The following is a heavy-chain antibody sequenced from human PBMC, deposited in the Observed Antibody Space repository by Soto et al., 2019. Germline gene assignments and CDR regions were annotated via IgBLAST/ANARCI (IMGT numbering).Heavy chain of an antibody. CDR2: TDYSGST. V-gene: IGHV4-61*01. CDR1: GASVSSNSYY. Sequence: SETLSLTCIVSGASVSSNSYYWTWIRQPPGKGLEWIGYTDYSGSTKYNPSLKSRATISVDTSNNQFSLRVSSVTAADTAMYYRARADRQYCSVSTCYIFDYWGQGTQVTVSS. J-gene: IGHJ4*02. CDR3: ARADRQYCSVSTCYIFDY. D-gene: IGHD2-2*02.